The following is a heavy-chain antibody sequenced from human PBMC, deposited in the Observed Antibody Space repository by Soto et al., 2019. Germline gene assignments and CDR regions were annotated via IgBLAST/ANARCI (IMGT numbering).Heavy chain of an antibody. V-gene: IGHV3-23*01. CDR2: TSNNGDRT. D-gene: IGHD6-13*01. CDR3: AGPPLYSTSGYFGS. J-gene: IGHJ4*02. Sequence: ECLRPAGSVSGFTLTDQAMTWVRQAAGKGLEWVSTTSNNGDRTFYADSVKVRFTVSTDRTNNTLYLQMNSPRADDTAVYFWAGPPLYSTSGYFGSWGQGTMVTV. CDR1: GFTLTDQA.